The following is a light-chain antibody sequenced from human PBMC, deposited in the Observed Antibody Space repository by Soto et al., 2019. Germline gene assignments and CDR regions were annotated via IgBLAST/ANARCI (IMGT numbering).Light chain of an antibody. V-gene: IGLV1-40*01. CDR2: SNT. CDR1: SSNVGAGYD. CDR3: QSYDISLSGVYV. J-gene: IGLJ1*01. Sequence: QSVLTQPPSVSGAPGQRVTISCTGSSSNVGAGYDVHWYQQRPGTAPKLLIYSNTNRPSGVPDRFSGSKSGTSASLAITGLQAEDEADYYCQSYDISLSGVYVFGTGTKLTVL.